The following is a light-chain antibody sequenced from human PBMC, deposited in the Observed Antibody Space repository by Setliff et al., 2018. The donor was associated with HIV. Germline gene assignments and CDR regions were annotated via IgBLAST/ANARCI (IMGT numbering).Light chain of an antibody. CDR2: EVS. CDR1: SSDVDGYSL. Sequence: QSVLAQPASVSGSPGQSITISCTGTSSDVDGYSLVSWYQQHPGKAPKLIIYEVSNRPSGVSNRFSGSKSGNTASLTISGLQAEEEADYYCSSYTSSGTPVLGGGTKVTVL. CDR3: SSYTSSGTPV. J-gene: IGLJ3*02. V-gene: IGLV2-14*03.